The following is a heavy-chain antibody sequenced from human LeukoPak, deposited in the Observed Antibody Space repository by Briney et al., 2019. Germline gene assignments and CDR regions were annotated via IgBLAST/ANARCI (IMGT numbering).Heavy chain of an antibody. D-gene: IGHD5-18*01. CDR1: GGSISSYY. CDR2: IYTSGRT. Sequence: TSETLSLTCTVSGGSISSYYWSWIRQPAGKGLEWLGRIYTSGRTNYNPSLKSRVTMSVDTSKNQFSLKLSSVTAADTAMYYCARHGANGHSYGAYLDYWGQGTLVTVSS. V-gene: IGHV4-4*07. J-gene: IGHJ4*02. CDR3: ARHGANGHSYGAYLDY.